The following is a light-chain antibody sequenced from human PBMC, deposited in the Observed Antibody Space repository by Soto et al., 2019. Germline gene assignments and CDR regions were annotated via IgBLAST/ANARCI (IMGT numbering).Light chain of an antibody. CDR2: DVS. Sequence: VLTQPASVSGSPGQSITISCTGTSSDVGGYNYVSWYQQHPGKAPKLMIYDVSNRPSGVSNRFSGSKSGNTASLTISGLQAEDEADYYCSSYTSSSKVFGTGTKLTVL. V-gene: IGLV2-14*01. CDR3: SSYTSSSKV. J-gene: IGLJ1*01. CDR1: SSDVGGYNY.